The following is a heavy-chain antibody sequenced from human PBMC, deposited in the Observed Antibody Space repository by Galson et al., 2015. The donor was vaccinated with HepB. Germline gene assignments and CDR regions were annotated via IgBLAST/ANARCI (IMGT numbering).Heavy chain of an antibody. V-gene: IGHV1-69*13. Sequence: SVTVSCKASGGTFRSYAISWVRQAPGQGLEWMGGIIPMFGTAKYAQKFQGRVTNTADESTSTAYMELSSLRSEDTAVYYCARHSVVPAAIHFYYGLDVWGQGTTVTVSS. J-gene: IGHJ6*02. D-gene: IGHD2-2*01. CDR2: IIPMFGTA. CDR1: GGTFRSYA. CDR3: ARHSVVPAAIHFYYGLDV.